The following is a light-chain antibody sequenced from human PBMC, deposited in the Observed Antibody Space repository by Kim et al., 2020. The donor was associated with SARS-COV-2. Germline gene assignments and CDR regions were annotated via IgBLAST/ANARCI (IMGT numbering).Light chain of an antibody. J-gene: IGLJ3*02. V-gene: IGLV6-57*02. CDR2: EDT. CDR1: SGSIARNY. CDR3: QSYDTNNQWV. Sequence: NFILTQPHSVSESPGKTVTISCTGSSGSIARNYVLWYQQRPGSAPTTVIYEDTQRPSGVPERFSGSIDSSSNSASLIISGLKTEDEADYYCQSYDTNNQWVFGGGTQLTVL.